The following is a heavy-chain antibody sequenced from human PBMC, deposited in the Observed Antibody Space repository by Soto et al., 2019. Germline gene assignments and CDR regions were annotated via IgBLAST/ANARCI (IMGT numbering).Heavy chain of an antibody. CDR2: ISAYTGNT. Sequence: QVHLVQSGAEVKKPGASVKVSCKASGYTFGGYGLAWVRQAPGQGLEWMGWISAYTGNTLYAQKFLDRLTMTTDTSTSTAYMELRSLRSDDTGVYFCARPSGSYGDYALPLQSWGQGTLVTVSS. V-gene: IGHV1-18*04. J-gene: IGHJ5*02. CDR3: ARPSGSYGDYALPLQS. CDR1: GYTFGGYG. D-gene: IGHD4-17*01.